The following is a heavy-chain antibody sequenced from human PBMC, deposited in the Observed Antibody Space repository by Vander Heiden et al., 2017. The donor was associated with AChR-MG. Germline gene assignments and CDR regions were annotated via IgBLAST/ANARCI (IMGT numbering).Heavy chain of an antibody. CDR1: GYTFTSSD. J-gene: IGHJ6*03. V-gene: IGHV1-8*01. D-gene: IGHD3-10*01. CDR3: ARRLLWFGDTYYYYYMDV. CDR2: MNPNSGNT. Sequence: QVQLVQSGSQVKQPGASVKVSCKASGYTFTSSDINWVRQATGQGLEWMGWMNPNSGNTGYAQKFQGMVTMTRNTSISTAYMELSSLRSEDTAVYYCARRLLWFGDTYYYYYMDVWGKGTTVTVSS.